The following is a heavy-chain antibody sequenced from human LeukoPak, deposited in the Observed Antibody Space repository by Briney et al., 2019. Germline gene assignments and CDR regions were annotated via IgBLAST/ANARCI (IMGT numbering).Heavy chain of an antibody. D-gene: IGHD5-18*01. V-gene: IGHV1-2*02. CDR3: ARDLRGYSYGLTYYFDY. J-gene: IGHJ4*02. CDR2: INPNSGGT. Sequence: ASVKVSCKASGYTFTGYYMHWVRQAPGRGLEWMGWINPNSGGTNYAQKFQGRVTMTRDTSISTAYMELSRLRSDDTAVYYCARDLRGYSYGLTYYFDYWGQGTLVTVSS. CDR1: GYTFTGYY.